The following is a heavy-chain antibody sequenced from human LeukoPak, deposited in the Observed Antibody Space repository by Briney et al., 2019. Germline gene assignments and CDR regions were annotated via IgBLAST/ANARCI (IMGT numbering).Heavy chain of an antibody. D-gene: IGHD3-3*01. Sequence: SETLSLTCTVSGAYISRYYWSWIRQPPGKGLDWIGYISYSATTNYNPSLMSRVTITVDTSKNQFSLRLSSVTAADTAVYYCARGRVPDYWGQGTLVTVSS. CDR3: ARGRVPDY. CDR2: ISYSATT. J-gene: IGHJ4*02. CDR1: GAYISRYY. V-gene: IGHV4-59*12.